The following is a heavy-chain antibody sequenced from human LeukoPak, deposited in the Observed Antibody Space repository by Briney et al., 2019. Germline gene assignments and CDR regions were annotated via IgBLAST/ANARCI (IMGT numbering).Heavy chain of an antibody. CDR2: IYYSGST. J-gene: IGHJ4*02. D-gene: IGHD3-10*01. CDR3: ARGGHSGSFDY. CDR1: GGSISSYY. Sequence: PSETLSLTCTVSGGSISSYYWSWIRQPPGKGLEWIGYIYYSGSTNYNPSLKSRVTISVDTSKNQFSLKLSSVTAADTAVYYCARGGHSGSFDYWGQGTLVTVSS. V-gene: IGHV4-59*08.